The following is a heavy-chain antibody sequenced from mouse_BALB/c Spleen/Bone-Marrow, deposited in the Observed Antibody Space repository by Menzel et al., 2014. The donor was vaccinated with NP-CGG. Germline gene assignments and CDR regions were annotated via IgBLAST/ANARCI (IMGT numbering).Heavy chain of an antibody. Sequence: DVQLVESGGDLVKPGGSLKLSCAASGFTFGSYGMSWVRQTPEKRLEWVATISGGGSYIYYADNVKGRFIISRDNAKNNLYLQVRSLRSEDTALYYCAREGYDYDWFADWGQGTLVTVSA. CDR3: AREGYDYDWFAD. CDR2: ISGGGSYI. J-gene: IGHJ3*01. V-gene: IGHV5-9-2*01. CDR1: GFTFGSYG. D-gene: IGHD2-4*01.